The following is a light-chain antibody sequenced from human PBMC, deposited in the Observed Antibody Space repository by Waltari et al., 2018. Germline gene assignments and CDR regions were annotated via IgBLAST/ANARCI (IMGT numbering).Light chain of an antibody. Sequence: EIVMTQSPAVLSVSTGQRATLSCRASETVTSHLAWYQQKPGQAPRLLIYDVSTRAAGIPARFSGSGSETEFTLTVTSLQSEDCAVYYCQQYYEWQTFGPGTKVEIK. V-gene: IGKV3D-15*01. CDR2: DVS. CDR1: ETVTSH. CDR3: QQYYEWQT. J-gene: IGKJ1*01.